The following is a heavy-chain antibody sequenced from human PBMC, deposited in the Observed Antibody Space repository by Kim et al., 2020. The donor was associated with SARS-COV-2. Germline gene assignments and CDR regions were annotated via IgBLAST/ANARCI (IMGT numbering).Heavy chain of an antibody. CDR2: INPNSGGT. D-gene: IGHD3-16*01. CDR3: ARVPSGGE. CDR1: GYSFTGYY. Sequence: ASVKVSCKASGYSFTGYYIHWVRQAPGQGLEWMGRINPNSGGTNYAQNFQGRVTMTRDTSISTAYMELTRLRSDDTAVYYCARVPSGGEWGQGTLVTVSS. J-gene: IGHJ4*02. V-gene: IGHV1-2*06.